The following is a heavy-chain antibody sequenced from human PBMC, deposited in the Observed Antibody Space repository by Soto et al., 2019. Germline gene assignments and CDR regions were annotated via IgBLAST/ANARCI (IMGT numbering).Heavy chain of an antibody. J-gene: IGHJ4*02. D-gene: IGHD3-16*01. V-gene: IGHV3-48*02. CDR3: AIEYGVLGVGSFWYYFDY. Sequence: EVQLVESGGGLVQPGGSLRLSCAASGFTFSSYSMNWVRQAPGKGLEWVSYISSSSSTIYYADSVKGRFTISRDNAKNSLYLQMHSLRDEDTDVYYCAIEYGVLGVGSFWYYFDYWGQGTLVTVSS. CDR2: ISSSSSTI. CDR1: GFTFSSYS.